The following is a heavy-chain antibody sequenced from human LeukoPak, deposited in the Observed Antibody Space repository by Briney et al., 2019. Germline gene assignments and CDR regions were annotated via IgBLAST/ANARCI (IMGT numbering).Heavy chain of an antibody. V-gene: IGHV3-23*01. CDR3: AKGDVGRWEHAFDI. Sequence: GGSLRLSCAASGFAVNNYAMSWVRQAPGKGLEWVSGISNSGSSTYYADSVKGRFTISRDNSKNTLYLQMNSLRAEDTAVYYCAKGDVGRWEHAFDIWGQGTMVTVSS. CDR2: ISNSGSST. D-gene: IGHD1-26*01. J-gene: IGHJ3*02. CDR1: GFAVNNYA.